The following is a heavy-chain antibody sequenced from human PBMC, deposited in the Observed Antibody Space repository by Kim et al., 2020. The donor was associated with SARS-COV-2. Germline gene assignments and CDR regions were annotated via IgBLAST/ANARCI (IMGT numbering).Heavy chain of an antibody. CDR1: GGSISSSSYY. J-gene: IGHJ4*02. CDR3: AREVIYSYGIDY. V-gene: IGHV4-39*07. D-gene: IGHD5-18*01. CDR2: IYYSGST. Sequence: SETLSLTCTVSGGSISSSSYYWGWIRQPPGKGLEWIGSIYYSGSTYYNPSLKSRVTISVDTSKNQFSLKLSSVTAADTAVYYCAREVIYSYGIDYLGQGTLGTVSP.